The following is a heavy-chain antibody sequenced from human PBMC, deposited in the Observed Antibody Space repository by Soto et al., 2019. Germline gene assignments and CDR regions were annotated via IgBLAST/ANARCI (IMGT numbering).Heavy chain of an antibody. CDR2: ITYDGRNK. CDR3: ATDFGRIVGAS. CDR1: GFTFSNFG. Sequence: GGSLRLSCVASGFTFSNFGVHWVRQAPGKGLEWVAVITYDGRNKYYADSVKGRFTISRDNSKNTLYLQMKSLRAEDTGVYYCATDFGRIVGASWGQGTLVTVS. J-gene: IGHJ5*02. D-gene: IGHD1-26*01. V-gene: IGHV3-30*03.